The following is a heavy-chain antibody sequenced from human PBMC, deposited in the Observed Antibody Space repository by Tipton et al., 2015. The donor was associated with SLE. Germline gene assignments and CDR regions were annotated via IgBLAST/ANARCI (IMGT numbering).Heavy chain of an antibody. J-gene: IGHJ6*02. CDR1: EFTFTNYW. V-gene: IGHV3-74*01. Sequence: SLRLSCAVSEFTFTNYWMHWVRQGPGKGLVWVSRINDDGTIISYADSVKGRFTISRDNAKNTLYLQMNSLRAEDTAVYDCAAPLGGYAGGTDGWGQGATVTVPS. CDR2: INDDGTII. D-gene: IGHD5-12*01. CDR3: AAPLGGYAGGTDG.